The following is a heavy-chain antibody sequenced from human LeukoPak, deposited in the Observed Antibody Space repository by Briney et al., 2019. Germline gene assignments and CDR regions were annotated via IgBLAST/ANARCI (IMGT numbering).Heavy chain of an antibody. V-gene: IGHV4-59*06. J-gene: IGHJ4*02. CDR3: AGFYQVYYFDY. Sequence: SETLSLTCTVSGGSISSYYWSWIRQPPGKGLEWIGYIYYSGTTYYNPSLKSRVTISVDTSKNQFSLKLSSVTAADTAVYYCAGFYQVYYFDYWGQGTLVTVSS. CDR2: IYYSGTT. D-gene: IGHD3-16*02. CDR1: GGSISSYY.